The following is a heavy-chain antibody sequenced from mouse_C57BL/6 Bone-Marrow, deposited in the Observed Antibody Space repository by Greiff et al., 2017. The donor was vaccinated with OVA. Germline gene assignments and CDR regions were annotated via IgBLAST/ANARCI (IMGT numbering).Heavy chain of an antibody. D-gene: IGHD1-1*01. V-gene: IGHV2-9-1*01. Sequence: QVQLQQSGPGLVAPSQSLSITCTVSGFSLTSYAISWVRQPPGKGLEWLGVIWTGGGTNYNSALKARLSISKDNSKSQVFLKMNSLQSDDSARYYCARGTVVATWYFDVWGTGTTVTVSS. CDR2: IWTGGGT. CDR3: ARGTVVATWYFDV. CDR1: GFSLTSYA. J-gene: IGHJ1*03.